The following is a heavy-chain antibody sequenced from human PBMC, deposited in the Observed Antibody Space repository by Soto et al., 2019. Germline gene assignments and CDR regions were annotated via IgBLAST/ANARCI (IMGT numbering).Heavy chain of an antibody. Sequence: ASETLSLTCTVSGGSISSSSYYWGWIRQPPGKGLEWIGSIYYSGSTYYNPSLKSRVTISVDTSKNQFSLKLSSVTAADTAVYYCARRSYSSSWYETLHFDYWGQGTLVTVSS. CDR3: ARRSYSSSWYETLHFDY. D-gene: IGHD6-13*01. CDR2: IYYSGST. V-gene: IGHV4-39*01. J-gene: IGHJ4*02. CDR1: GGSISSSSYY.